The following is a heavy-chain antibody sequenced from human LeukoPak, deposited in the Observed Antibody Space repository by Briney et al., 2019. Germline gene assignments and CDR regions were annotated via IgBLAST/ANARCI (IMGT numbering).Heavy chain of an antibody. CDR3: MTGGSGWNFQH. Sequence: PSETLSLTCTVSGGSISSSNYYWGWIRQPPGKGLEWIGSIYYSGITYYNSSLKSRVTISVDTSKNQFSLKLNSVTAADTAVYYCMTGGSGWNFQHWGQGTLVTVS. D-gene: IGHD6-19*01. CDR2: IYYSGIT. V-gene: IGHV4-39*01. J-gene: IGHJ1*01. CDR1: GGSISSSNYY.